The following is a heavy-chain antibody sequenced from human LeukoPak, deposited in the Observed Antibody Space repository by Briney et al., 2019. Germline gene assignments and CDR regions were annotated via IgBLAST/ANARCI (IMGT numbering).Heavy chain of an antibody. Sequence: PGGSLRLSCAASGFTFSSYGLHWVRQAPGRGLEWVAFIRYDGNNKYYADSVKGRFTISRDNSKNTLYLQMNSLRTEDTAVYYCAKGTVGAYEIDYWGLGTLVTVSS. D-gene: IGHD1-26*01. J-gene: IGHJ4*02. V-gene: IGHV3-30*02. CDR1: GFTFSSYG. CDR2: IRYDGNNK. CDR3: AKGTVGAYEIDY.